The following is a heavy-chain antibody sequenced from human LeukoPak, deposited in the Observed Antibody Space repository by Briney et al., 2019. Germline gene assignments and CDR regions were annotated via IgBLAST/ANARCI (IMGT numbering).Heavy chain of an antibody. CDR1: GYSISSGYY. J-gene: IGHJ4*02. CDR3: ARVICSGGSCRFDY. CDR2: MYHSGST. D-gene: IGHD2-15*01. V-gene: IGHV4-38-2*02. Sequence: SSETLPLTCTVSGYSISSGYYCGWIRQPPGKGLEWIGSMYHSGSTYYNPSLKSRVTISVDTSKNQFSLKVSSVTAADTAVYYCARVICSGGSCRFDYWGRGTLVTVSS.